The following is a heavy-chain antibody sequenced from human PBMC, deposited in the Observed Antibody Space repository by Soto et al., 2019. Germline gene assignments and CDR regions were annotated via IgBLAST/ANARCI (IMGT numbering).Heavy chain of an antibody. CDR2: IIPIFGTA. Sequence: QVQLVQSGAEVKKPGSSVKVSCKASGGTFSSYAISWVRQAPGQGLEWMGGIIPIFGTANYAQKCQGRVTITADKSTSTAYMELSSLRSEDTAVYYCASSRIVVVPAAISILWFDPWGQGTLVTVSS. V-gene: IGHV1-69*06. CDR3: ASSRIVVVPAAISILWFDP. D-gene: IGHD2-2*01. CDR1: GGTFSSYA. J-gene: IGHJ5*02.